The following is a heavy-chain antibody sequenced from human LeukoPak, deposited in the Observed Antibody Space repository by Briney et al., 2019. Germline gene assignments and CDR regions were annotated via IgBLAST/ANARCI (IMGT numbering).Heavy chain of an antibody. V-gene: IGHV3-23*01. CDR1: GFTFSSYA. CDR3: AKGYSSSRSPEYFQH. D-gene: IGHD6-13*01. CDR2: ISGSGGST. Sequence: GGSLRLSCAASGFTFSSYAMSWVRQAPGKGLEWVSAISGSGGSTYYADSVKGRFTISRDNSKNTLYLQMNSLRAEDTAVYYCAKGYSSSRSPEYFQHWGQGTLVTVSS. J-gene: IGHJ1*01.